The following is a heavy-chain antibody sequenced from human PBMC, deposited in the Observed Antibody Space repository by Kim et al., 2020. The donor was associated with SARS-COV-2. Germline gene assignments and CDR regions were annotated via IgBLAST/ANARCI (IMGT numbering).Heavy chain of an antibody. V-gene: IGHV3-30*04. CDR3: ARDPRAMIRDDAGPSHYYYDGMDV. Sequence: GGSLRLSCAASGFTFSSYAMHWVRQAPGKGLEWVAVISYDGSNKYYADSVKGRFTISRDNSKNTLYLQMNSLRAEDTAVYYCARDPRAMIRDDAGPSHYYYDGMDVWGQGTTVTVSS. CDR1: GFTFSSYA. D-gene: IGHD3-10*01. J-gene: IGHJ6*02. CDR2: ISYDGSNK.